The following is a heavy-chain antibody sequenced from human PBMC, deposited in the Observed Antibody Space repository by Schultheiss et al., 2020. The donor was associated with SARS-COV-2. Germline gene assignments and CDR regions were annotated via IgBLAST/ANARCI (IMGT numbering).Heavy chain of an antibody. D-gene: IGHD6-6*01. CDR1: GGSFSGYY. V-gene: IGHV4-34*01. CDR3: ARVIAAHHSDY. Sequence: GSLRLSCAVYGGSFSGYYWSWIRQPPGKGLEWIGEINHSGSTNYNPSLKCRVTISVDTSKNQFSLKLSSVTAADTAVYYCARVIAAHHSDYWGQGTLVTVSS. J-gene: IGHJ4*02. CDR2: INHSGST.